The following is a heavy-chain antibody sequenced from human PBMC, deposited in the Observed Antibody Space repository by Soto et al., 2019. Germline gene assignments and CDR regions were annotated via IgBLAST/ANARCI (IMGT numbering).Heavy chain of an antibody. Sequence: PSETLSLTCTVSGGSVSSGSYYWSWIRQPPGKGLEWIGYIYYSGSTNYNPSLKSRVTISVDTSKNQFSLKLSSVTAAGTAVYYCARQLHGYSRSWRGLHFDYWGQGTLVTVSS. CDR2: IYYSGST. V-gene: IGHV4-61*01. J-gene: IGHJ4*02. D-gene: IGHD6-13*01. CDR3: ARQLHGYSRSWRGLHFDY. CDR1: GGSVSSGSYY.